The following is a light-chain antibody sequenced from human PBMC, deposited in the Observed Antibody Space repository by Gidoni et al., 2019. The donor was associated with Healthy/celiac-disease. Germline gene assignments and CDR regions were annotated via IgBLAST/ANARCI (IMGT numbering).Light chain of an antibody. J-gene: IGKJ2*01. CDR2: GAS. V-gene: IGKV3-20*01. CDR1: QSVSSSA. CDR3: HQYGSSYT. Sequence: EIVLTQSTGTLSCSPGERATLSCRASQSVSSSAFAWYHQKPGQAPRLLLSGASSRATCIPDRFSGSVSETDFTLTISRLEPEDFAVYYCHQYGSSYTFGQWPKLEIK.